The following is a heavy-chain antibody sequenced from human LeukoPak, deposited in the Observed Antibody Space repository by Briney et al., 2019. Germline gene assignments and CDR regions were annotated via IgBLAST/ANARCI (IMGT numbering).Heavy chain of an antibody. Sequence: ASVKVSCKASGYSFTSNVISWVRQAPGQGLEWMGWISAYNGNTNYAQKLQGRVTMTEDTSTDTAYMELSSLRSEDTAVYYCATDLGTLNAFDIWGQGTMVTVSS. D-gene: IGHD3-16*01. V-gene: IGHV1-18*01. CDR1: GYSFTSNV. J-gene: IGHJ3*02. CDR3: ATDLGTLNAFDI. CDR2: ISAYNGNT.